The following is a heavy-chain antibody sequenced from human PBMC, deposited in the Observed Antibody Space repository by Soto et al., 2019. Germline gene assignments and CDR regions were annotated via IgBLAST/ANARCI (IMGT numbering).Heavy chain of an antibody. V-gene: IGHV3-30*18. CDR3: AKGGITMIVVVTHFDY. CDR1: GFTFSSYG. J-gene: IGHJ4*02. D-gene: IGHD3-22*01. CDR2: ISYDGSNK. Sequence: QVQLVESGGGVVQPGRSLRLSCAASGFTFSSYGMHWVRQAPGKGLEWVAVISYDGSNKYYADSVKGRFTISRDNSKNTLYLQMNSLRAEDTAVYYCAKGGITMIVVVTHFDYWGQGTLVTVSS.